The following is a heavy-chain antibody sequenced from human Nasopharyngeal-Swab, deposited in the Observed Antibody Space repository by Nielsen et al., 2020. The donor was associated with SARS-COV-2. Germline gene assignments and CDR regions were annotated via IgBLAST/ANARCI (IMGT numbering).Heavy chain of an antibody. V-gene: IGHV3-48*01. CDR3: ARALHIYYYDNSGYFGDAFDI. Sequence: WIRQPPGKGLEWVSYISSSSSTIYYADSVKGRFTISRDNAKNSLYLQMNSLRAEDTAVYYCARALHIYYYDNSGYFGDAFDIWGQGTMVTVSS. CDR2: ISSSSSTI. D-gene: IGHD3-22*01. J-gene: IGHJ3*02.